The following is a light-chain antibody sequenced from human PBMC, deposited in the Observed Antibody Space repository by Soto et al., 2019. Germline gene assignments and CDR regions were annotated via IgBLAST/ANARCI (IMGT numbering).Light chain of an antibody. CDR2: GAS. V-gene: IGKV3-20*01. CDR3: QHYITSLTT. CDR1: RSVTSNY. Sequence: EIVLTQSPGTLSLSPGETATLSCGASRSVTSNYLAWHQQKPGQAPRLLIYGASRRATGIPDRFIGSGSGTDFTLTISKLELEDFAVYYCQHYITSLTTFGQGTKV. J-gene: IGKJ1*01.